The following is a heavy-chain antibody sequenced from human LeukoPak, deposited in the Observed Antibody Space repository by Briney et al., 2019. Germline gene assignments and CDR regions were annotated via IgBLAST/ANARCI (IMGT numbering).Heavy chain of an antibody. D-gene: IGHD2-2*01. V-gene: IGHV4-34*01. J-gene: IGHJ4*02. CDR2: INHSGST. Sequence: PSETLSLTCAVYGGSFSDYHWSWIRQPPGKGLEWIGEINHSGSTNYNPSLKSRVTISVDTSKKQLSLKLSSVTAADTAVYYCARDGYCSSTSCSDYWGQGTLVTVSS. CDR3: ARDGYCSSTSCSDY. CDR1: GGSFSDYH.